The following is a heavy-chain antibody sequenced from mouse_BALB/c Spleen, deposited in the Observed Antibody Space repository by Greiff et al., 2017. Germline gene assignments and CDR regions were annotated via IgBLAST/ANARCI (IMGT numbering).Heavy chain of an antibody. Sequence: QVQLQQSGAELVRPGSSVKISCKASGYAFSSYSMHWVKQSPGKGLEWIGEISTGYGNTNYNGKLKGKATLTADKSSSTAYMQLSSLTSEDSAVYYCARSGRKLGSFDYWGQGTTLTVSS. CDR3: ARSGRKLGSFDY. J-gene: IGHJ2*01. CDR2: ISTGYGNT. CDR1: GYAFSSYS. V-gene: IGHV1-80*01. D-gene: IGHD3-2*01.